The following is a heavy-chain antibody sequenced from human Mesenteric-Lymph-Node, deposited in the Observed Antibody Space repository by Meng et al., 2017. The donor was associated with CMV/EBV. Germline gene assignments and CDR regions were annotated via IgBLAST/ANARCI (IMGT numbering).Heavy chain of an antibody. CDR3: ARAHIVVVPAAIGYYYGMDV. J-gene: IGHJ6*02. Sequence: GESLKISCAASGFTFSRYTMHWVRQAPGKGLEWVSSISTSTYYIYYADSVRGRFTVSRDNPKNSLYLQMNSLRAEDTAVYYCARAHIVVVPAAIGYYYGMDVWGQGTTVTVSS. CDR2: ISTSTYYI. CDR1: GFTFSRYT. D-gene: IGHD2-2*01. V-gene: IGHV3-21*01.